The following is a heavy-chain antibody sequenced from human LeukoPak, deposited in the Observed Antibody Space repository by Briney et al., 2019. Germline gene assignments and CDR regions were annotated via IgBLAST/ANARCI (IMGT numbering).Heavy chain of an antibody. CDR1: GGSISSYY. V-gene: IGHV4-59*01. CDR3: ARSLWFGELLRFDP. CDR2: IYYSGST. D-gene: IGHD3-10*01. Sequence: SETLSLTCTVSGGSISSYYRSWIRQPPGKGLEWIGYIYYSGSTNYNPSLKSRVTISVDTSKNQFSLKLSSVTAADTAVYYCARSLWFGELLRFDPWGQGTLVTVSS. J-gene: IGHJ5*02.